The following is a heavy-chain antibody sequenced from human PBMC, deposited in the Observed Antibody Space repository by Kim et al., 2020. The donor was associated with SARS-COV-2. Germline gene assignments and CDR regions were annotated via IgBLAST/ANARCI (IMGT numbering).Heavy chain of an antibody. CDR3: ARRGHGYGSSGRWDSGFD. D-gene: IGHD3-22*01. Sequence: SETLSLTCTVSGGSISSCNWSWVRQPPGTGLEWVGVVCINGSTNNNPSLTSRVTISVATSKNKFYLKLNTVTAADTAVSYCARRGHGYGSSGRWDSGFD. J-gene: IGHJ5*01. CDR2: VCINGST. V-gene: IGHV4-4*08. CDR1: GGSISSCN.